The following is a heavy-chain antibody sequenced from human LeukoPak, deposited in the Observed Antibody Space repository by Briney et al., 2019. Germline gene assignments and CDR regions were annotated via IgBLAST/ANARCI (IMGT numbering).Heavy chain of an antibody. CDR2: ISGDGGST. CDR1: GFTFDDYA. J-gene: IGHJ4*02. Sequence: GGSLRLSCAASGFTFDDYAMHWVRQAPGKGLEWVSLISGDGGSTYYADSVKGRFTISRDNSKNTLYLQMNSLRAEDTAVYYCAKSAAYCGGDCPFDDYWGQGTLVTVSS. V-gene: IGHV3-43*02. D-gene: IGHD2-21*02. CDR3: AKSAAYCGGDCPFDDY.